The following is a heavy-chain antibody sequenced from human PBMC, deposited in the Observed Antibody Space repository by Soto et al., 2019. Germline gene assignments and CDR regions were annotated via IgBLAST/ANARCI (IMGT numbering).Heavy chain of an antibody. CDR2: ISCSSGCI. V-gene: IGHV3-21*01. CDR1: GFTSSSYA. J-gene: IGHJ4*02. Sequence: GGSLRLSCAASGFTSSSYAMSWVRQAPGKGLEWVSAISCSSGCIYYADSVKGRFIISRDNAKNSLSLQMNSLRAEDTAIYYCARVDSSSWYYFDHWGQGTLVTVSS. D-gene: IGHD6-13*01. CDR3: ARVDSSSWYYFDH.